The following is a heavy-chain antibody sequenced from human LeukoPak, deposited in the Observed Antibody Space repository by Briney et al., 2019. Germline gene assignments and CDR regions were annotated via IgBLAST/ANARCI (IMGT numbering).Heavy chain of an antibody. CDR1: GGSISSGGYY. Sequence: SQTLSLTCTVSGGSISSGGYYWSWIRQHPGKGLEWIGYIYYSGSTYYNPSLKSRVTISVDTSKNRFSLKLSSVTAADTAVYYCAREGAYRSSSADYWGQGTLVTVSS. CDR2: IYYSGST. J-gene: IGHJ4*02. D-gene: IGHD6-13*01. V-gene: IGHV4-31*03. CDR3: AREGAYRSSSADY.